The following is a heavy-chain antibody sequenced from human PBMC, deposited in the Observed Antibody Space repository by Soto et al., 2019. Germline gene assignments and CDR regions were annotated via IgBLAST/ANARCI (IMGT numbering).Heavy chain of an antibody. CDR1: GFTFRSCA. CDR3: SKGRRYYYYYGVDV. CDR2: IIDSGAST. J-gene: IGHJ6*02. Sequence: EVQLLESGGGLVQPGGSLRLSCAASGFTFRSCAMGWVRQAPGKGLEWVSDIIDSGASTYYADSVKGRFTISRDNSKSTLYLQMNSLSAEDTALYYCSKGRRYYYYYGVDVWGQGTTVTVSS. V-gene: IGHV3-23*01.